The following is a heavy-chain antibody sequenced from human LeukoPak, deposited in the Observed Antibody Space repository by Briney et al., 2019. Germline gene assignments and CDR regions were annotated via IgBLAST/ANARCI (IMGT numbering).Heavy chain of an antibody. D-gene: IGHD4/OR15-4a*01. J-gene: IGHJ4*02. V-gene: IGHV4-4*07. CDR3: ARQQLKTMASFDS. CDR2: INPSGST. CDR1: GGSITSYS. Sequence: SETLSLTCTVSGGSITSYSWSWIRLPAGKGLEWIGRINPSGSTDYNTSPKSRLTMSLDTSKNHFSLNLNSVTAADTAVYYCARQQLKTMASFDSWGQGTLVTVSS.